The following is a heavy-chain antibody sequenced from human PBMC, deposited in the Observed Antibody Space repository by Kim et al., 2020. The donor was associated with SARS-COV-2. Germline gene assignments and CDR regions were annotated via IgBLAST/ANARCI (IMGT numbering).Heavy chain of an antibody. CDR2: T. Sequence: TRHSPSFQGQVTMSDDKSTSPAYLQWSSLKASDTAMYYCARHGAAGPIDDWGQGTLVTVSS. V-gene: IGHV5-51*01. CDR3: ARHGAAGPIDD. D-gene: IGHD6-13*01. J-gene: IGHJ4*02.